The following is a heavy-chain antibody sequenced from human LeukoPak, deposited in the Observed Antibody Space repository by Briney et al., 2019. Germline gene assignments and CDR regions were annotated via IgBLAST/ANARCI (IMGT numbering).Heavy chain of an antibody. V-gene: IGHV3-23*01. J-gene: IGHJ5*02. CDR2: ISGGGGGT. D-gene: IGHD5-18*01. CDR1: GFIFSSYA. CDR3: AKEPFNSYGYYNWFDP. Sequence: GGSLRLSCAASGFIFSSYAMSWVRQAPGKGLEWVSVISGGGGGTYYADSVKGRFTISRDNSKNTLYLQMNSLRAEDTAVYYCAKEPFNSYGYYNWFDPWGQGTLVTVSS.